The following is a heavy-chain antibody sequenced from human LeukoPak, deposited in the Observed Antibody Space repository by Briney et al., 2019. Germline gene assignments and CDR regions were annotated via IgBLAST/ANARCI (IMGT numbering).Heavy chain of an antibody. V-gene: IGHV1-69*13. Sequence: SVKVSCKASGGTFSSYAISWVRQAPGQGLEWMGGIIPIFGTANYAQKFQGRVTIIADESTSTAYMELSSLRSEDTAVYYCARIVGASSGYYYYGMDVWGQGTTVTVSS. D-gene: IGHD1-26*01. CDR3: ARIVGASSGYYYYGMDV. CDR2: IIPIFGTA. J-gene: IGHJ6*02. CDR1: GGTFSSYA.